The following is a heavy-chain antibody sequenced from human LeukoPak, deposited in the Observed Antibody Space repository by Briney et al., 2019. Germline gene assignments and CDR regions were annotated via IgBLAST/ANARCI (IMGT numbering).Heavy chain of an antibody. Sequence: SETLSLTCTVSGGSISSYYWSWIRQPPGKGLEWIGYIYYSGSTNYNPSLKSRVTISVDTSKNQFSLKLSSVTAADTAVYYCARDRRSYYDFWSGYFHQMDVWGKGTTVTVSS. D-gene: IGHD3-3*01. CDR1: GGSISSYY. CDR2: IYYSGST. CDR3: ARDRRSYYDFWSGYFHQMDV. J-gene: IGHJ6*04. V-gene: IGHV4-59*01.